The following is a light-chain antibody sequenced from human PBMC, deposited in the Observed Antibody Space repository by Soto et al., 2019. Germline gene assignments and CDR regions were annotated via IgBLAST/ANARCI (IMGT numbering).Light chain of an antibody. Sequence: DIQMTQSPSTLSASVGDRVTITCRASQSISVYLAWYQQRPREAPKLLIYGGSSLASGVPSRFSGSGSGTELSLTICSLQPTDFATYYCHQYATPSPTFGQGTKLEI. V-gene: IGKV1-5*01. J-gene: IGKJ2*01. CDR2: GGS. CDR1: QSISVY. CDR3: HQYATPSPT.